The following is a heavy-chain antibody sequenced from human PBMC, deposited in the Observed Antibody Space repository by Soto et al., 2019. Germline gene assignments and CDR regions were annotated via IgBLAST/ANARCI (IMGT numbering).Heavy chain of an antibody. Sequence: GGSLRLSCVDSGFTFSRYWMSWVRQAPGKGLEWVANIKQDGSEKYYVDSVKGRFTISRDNTKNSLYLQMNSLRAEDTAVYYCAMDTEYYDSSGYLRTLDDWSQGTLVPVAS. J-gene: IGHJ4*02. CDR1: GFTFSRYW. V-gene: IGHV3-7*04. D-gene: IGHD3-22*01. CDR2: IKQDGSEK. CDR3: AMDTEYYDSSGYLRTLDD.